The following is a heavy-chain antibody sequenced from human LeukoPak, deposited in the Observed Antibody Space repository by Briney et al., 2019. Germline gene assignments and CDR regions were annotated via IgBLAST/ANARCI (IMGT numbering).Heavy chain of an antibody. Sequence: GGSLRLSCAASGFTFSSYSMNWVRQAPGKGLEWVSSISSSSSYIYYADSVKGRFTISRDNAKNSLYLQMNSLRAEDTAVYYCARVFYDILTGYHLEGDYWGQGTLVTVSS. D-gene: IGHD3-9*01. CDR2: ISSSSSYI. CDR3: ARVFYDILTGYHLEGDY. J-gene: IGHJ4*02. V-gene: IGHV3-21*01. CDR1: GFTFSSYS.